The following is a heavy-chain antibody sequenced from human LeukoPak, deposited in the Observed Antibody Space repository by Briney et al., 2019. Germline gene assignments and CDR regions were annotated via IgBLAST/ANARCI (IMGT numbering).Heavy chain of an antibody. V-gene: IGHV3-53*01. CDR2: IYSGGST. J-gene: IGHJ4*02. Sequence: PGGSLRLSCAASGFIVRNYYLSWVRQAPGKGLEWVSVIYSGGSTYYADSVKGRFTISRDNSKNTLYLQMNSLRAEDTAVYYCARVLGYWGQGTLVTVSS. CDR1: GFIVRNYY. CDR3: ARVLGY.